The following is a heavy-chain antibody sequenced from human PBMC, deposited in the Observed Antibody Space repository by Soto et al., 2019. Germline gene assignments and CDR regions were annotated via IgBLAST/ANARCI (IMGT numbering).Heavy chain of an antibody. J-gene: IGHJ4*02. Sequence: LRLSCAASGFNFRGFAMHWVRQPPGKGLEWLSVISYAGDYKNYADSVRGRISISRDNSKNTLYLQMSSLRPDDTAVYFCAREPWGYSGSAKHFDYWGQGSLVTGSS. V-gene: IGHV3-30-3*01. D-gene: IGHD6-25*01. CDR1: GFNFRGFA. CDR2: ISYAGDYK. CDR3: AREPWGYSGSAKHFDY.